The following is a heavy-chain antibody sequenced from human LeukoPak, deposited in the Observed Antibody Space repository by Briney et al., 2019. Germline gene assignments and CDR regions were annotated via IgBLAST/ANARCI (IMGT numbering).Heavy chain of an antibody. D-gene: IGHD4-17*01. CDR1: GFTFTNYG. J-gene: IGHJ4*02. CDR2: IWHDGNNR. CDR3: ARDSTETPLQY. V-gene: IGHV3-33*01. Sequence: GRSLRLSCAASGFTFTNYGMHWVRQAPGKRLEWVAIIWHDGNNRYYADSVRGRFTISRDNSRNTVSLQMNSLGVEDSGLYYCARDSTETPLQYWGQGALVAVSS.